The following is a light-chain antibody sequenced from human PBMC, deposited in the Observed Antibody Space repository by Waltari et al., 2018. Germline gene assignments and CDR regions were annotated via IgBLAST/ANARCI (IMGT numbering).Light chain of an antibody. CDR3: KSYTGTGSWV. J-gene: IGLJ3*02. V-gene: IGLV2-14*03. Sequence: QSALTQPASVSGSPGQSITIFCTGTTSDVGFYIYFSWYQQHPGKAPKVIIYDVSQRPSGISNRFSGSKSGNTASLTISGLQADDEADYYCKSYTGTGSWVFGGGTKLTVL. CDR1: TSDVGFYIY. CDR2: DVS.